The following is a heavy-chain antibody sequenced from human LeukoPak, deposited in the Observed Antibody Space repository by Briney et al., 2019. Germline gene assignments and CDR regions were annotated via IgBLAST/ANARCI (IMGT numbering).Heavy chain of an antibody. CDR2: IYSSGSP. Sequence: SETLSLTCPVSGASLSSYYWSWIRQPPGKGLEWMGYIYSSGSPNYNPSLKSRFTMSVDTSKNQFSLNLKSVTAGDPAGYYCTRAQVVTAIEYWGERILGTVSS. J-gene: IGHJ4*02. D-gene: IGHD2-21*02. CDR3: TRAQVVTAIEY. CDR1: GASLSSYY. V-gene: IGHV4-59*01.